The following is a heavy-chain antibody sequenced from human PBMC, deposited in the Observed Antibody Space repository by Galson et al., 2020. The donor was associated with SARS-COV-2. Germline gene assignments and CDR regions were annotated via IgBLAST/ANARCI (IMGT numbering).Heavy chain of an antibody. CDR3: AKGLGSGYCSSTSCYHYYYYGMDV. CDR1: GFTFSSYG. CDR2: ISYDGSNK. Sequence: GGSLRLSCAASGFTFSSYGMHWVRQAPGKGLEWVAVISYDGSNKYYADSVKGRFTISRDNSKNTLYLQMNSLRAEDTAVYYCAKGLGSGYCSSTSCYHYYYYGMDVWGQGTTVTVSS. J-gene: IGHJ6*02. D-gene: IGHD2-2*01. V-gene: IGHV3-30*18.